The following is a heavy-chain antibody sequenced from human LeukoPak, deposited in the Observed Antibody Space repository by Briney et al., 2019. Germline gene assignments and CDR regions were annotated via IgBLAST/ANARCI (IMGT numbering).Heavy chain of an antibody. CDR2: INPSGGST. CDR1: GYTFTSYY. Sequence: ASVKVSCKASGYTFTSYYMHWVRQAPGQGLEWMGIINPSGGSTTYAQKFQGRVTMTRDTSTSTVYMELSSLRSEDTAVFYCARRGSLAAAPHRYYFDYWGQGTPVTVSS. D-gene: IGHD6-19*01. V-gene: IGHV1-46*01. CDR3: ARRGSLAAAPHRYYFDY. J-gene: IGHJ4*02.